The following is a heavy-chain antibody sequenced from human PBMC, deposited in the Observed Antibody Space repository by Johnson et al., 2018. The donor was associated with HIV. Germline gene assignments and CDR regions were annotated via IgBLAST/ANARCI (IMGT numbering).Heavy chain of an antibody. Sequence: VQLVESGGGLVQPGRSLRLSCAASGFTFDDYAMHWVRQAPGKGLEWVSGISWNSGSIGYVDSVKGRFTISRDNAKNSLFLQLNSLRVGDTGLYYCVSVVRMPFSSDWKGFDIWGQGTMVTVSS. CDR3: VSVVRMPFSSDWKGFDI. V-gene: IGHV3-9*01. CDR1: GFTFDDYA. D-gene: IGHD6-19*01. CDR2: ISWNSGSI. J-gene: IGHJ3*02.